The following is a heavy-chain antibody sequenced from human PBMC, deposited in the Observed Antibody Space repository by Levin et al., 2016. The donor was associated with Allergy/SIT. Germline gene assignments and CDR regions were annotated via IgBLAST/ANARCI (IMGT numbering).Heavy chain of an antibody. D-gene: IGHD6-19*01. V-gene: IGHV3-23*01. CDR3: AKYASGWYGNYFDY. Sequence: LKISCAASGFSFSTYAMSWVRQAPGKGLHWVSAISGSGGTTNYADSVKGRFIISRDNSKNMVYLQMNSLRAEDTAIYHCAKYASGWYGNYFDYWGQGTLVTVSS. CDR1: GFSFSTYA. CDR2: ISGSGGTT. J-gene: IGHJ4*02.